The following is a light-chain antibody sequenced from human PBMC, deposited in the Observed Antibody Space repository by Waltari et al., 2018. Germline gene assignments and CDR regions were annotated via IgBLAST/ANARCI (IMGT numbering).Light chain of an antibody. CDR1: QRVLYSSNNKNY. CDR2: WAS. V-gene: IGKV4-1*01. CDR3: QQYYTTPPT. J-gene: IGKJ5*01. Sequence: IVMTQSPDSLAVSLGERATIHCKSSQRVLYSSNNKNYLACYQQKPGQPPKLFIYWASTRESGVPDRFSGSGSGTDFTLTISSLQAEDVAVYYCQQYYTTPPTFGQGTRLEIK.